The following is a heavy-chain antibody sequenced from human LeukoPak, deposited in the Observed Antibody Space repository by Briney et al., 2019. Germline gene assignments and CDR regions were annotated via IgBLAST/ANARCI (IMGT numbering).Heavy chain of an antibody. Sequence: PGGSLRLSCAASGFTFDDYAMHWVRQAPGKGLEWVSGISWNSGSIGYADSVKGRFTISRDNAKNSLYLQMNSLRAEDTAVYYCAGAPYDSSGSWGQGTLVTVSS. D-gene: IGHD3-22*01. CDR2: ISWNSGSI. CDR1: GFTFDDYA. V-gene: IGHV3-9*01. CDR3: AGAPYDSSGS. J-gene: IGHJ5*02.